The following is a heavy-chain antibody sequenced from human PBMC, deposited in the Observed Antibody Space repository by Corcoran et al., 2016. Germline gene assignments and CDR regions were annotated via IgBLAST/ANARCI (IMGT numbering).Heavy chain of an antibody. J-gene: IGHJ6*02. V-gene: IGHV1-69*01. CDR3: ASSPTLGGLDV. D-gene: IGHD7-27*01. CDR1: GGTFSSYA. Sequence: QVQLVQSGAEVKKPGSSVKVSCKASGGTFSSYAINWVRQAPGQGLEWMGGIIPIFGTANYAQKFQGRVTITADESTITAYMDLSSLRSEDTAMDYGASSPTLGGLDVWGQGTTVTGSS. CDR2: IIPIFGTA.